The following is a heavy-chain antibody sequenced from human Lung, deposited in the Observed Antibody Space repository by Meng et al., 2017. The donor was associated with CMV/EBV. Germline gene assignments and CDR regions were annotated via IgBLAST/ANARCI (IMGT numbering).Heavy chain of an antibody. J-gene: IGHJ5*02. CDR1: ISSGGYY. Sequence: ISSGGYYWSWIRQHPGKGLEWIGYIYYSGSTYYNPSLKSRVTISVDTSKNQFSLKLSSVTAADTAVYYCARPMKDCSSTSCWNAYVDPWGQGTLVPSPQ. CDR3: ARPMKDCSSTSCWNAYVDP. D-gene: IGHD2-2*01. V-gene: IGHV4-31*02. CDR2: IYYSGST.